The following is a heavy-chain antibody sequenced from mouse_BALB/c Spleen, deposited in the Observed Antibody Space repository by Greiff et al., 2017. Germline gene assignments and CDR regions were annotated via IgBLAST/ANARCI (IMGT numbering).Heavy chain of an antibody. Sequence: LQESGAELVKPGASVKLSCKASGYTFTSYYMYWVKQRPGQGLEWIGEINPSNGGTNFNEKFKSKATLTVDKSSSTAYMQLSSLTSEDSAVYYCTRDYYYGSSYWYFDVWGAGTTVTVSS. D-gene: IGHD1-1*01. CDR1: GYTFTSYY. J-gene: IGHJ1*01. V-gene: IGHV1S81*02. CDR3: TRDYYYGSSYWYFDV. CDR2: INPSNGGT.